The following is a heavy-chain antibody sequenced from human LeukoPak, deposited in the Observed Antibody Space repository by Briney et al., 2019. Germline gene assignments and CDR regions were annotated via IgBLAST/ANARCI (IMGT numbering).Heavy chain of an antibody. CDR1: GFTFNNNW. V-gene: IGHV3-7*01. J-gene: IGHJ4*02. CDR3: ASSYRPIDY. CDR2: IKQDGSEK. D-gene: IGHD3-10*01. Sequence: GGSLRLSCAASGFTFNNNWMSWVRQAPGKGLEWVAKIKQDGSEKYYVDSVKGRFTISRDNAKNSLHLQMNSLRAEDTAVYYCASSYRPIDYRGQGTLVTVSS.